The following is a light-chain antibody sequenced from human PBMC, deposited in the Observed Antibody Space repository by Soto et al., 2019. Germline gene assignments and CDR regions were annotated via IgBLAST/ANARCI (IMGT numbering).Light chain of an antibody. CDR1: QSISSW. CDR3: QQYNSYWYT. Sequence: DIQMTQSPSTLSASVGDRVTITCRASQSISSWLAWYQQKPGKAPKLLIYDASSLESGVPSRFSGSGSGTEFTRTISSLQPDDFATYSCQQYNSYWYTFGQGTKLESK. V-gene: IGKV1-5*01. J-gene: IGKJ2*01. CDR2: DAS.